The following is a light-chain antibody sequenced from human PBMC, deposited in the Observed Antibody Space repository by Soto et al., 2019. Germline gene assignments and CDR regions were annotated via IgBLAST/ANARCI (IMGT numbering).Light chain of an antibody. J-gene: IGLJ2*01. Sequence: QSALTQPASVSGSPGQSITISCTGTSSDVGNYNYVSWYQQHPGKAPKLMIYQVSNRPSGVSNRFSGSKSGNTASPTISGLQAEDEADYYCSSYTTSTTVVFGGGTKLTVL. V-gene: IGLV2-14*01. CDR1: SSDVGNYNY. CDR2: QVS. CDR3: SSYTTSTTVV.